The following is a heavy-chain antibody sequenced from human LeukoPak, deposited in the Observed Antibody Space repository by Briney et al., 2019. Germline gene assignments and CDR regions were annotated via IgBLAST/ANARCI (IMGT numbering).Heavy chain of an antibody. J-gene: IGHJ6*03. D-gene: IGHD1-26*01. CDR3: ARDPYSGNYGTYYYYYMDV. CDR2: ISSSSSAI. Sequence: PGGSLRLSCAASGFTFSNYTMNWVRQAPGKGLEWVSYISSSSSAIFYADSVKGRFTISRDNAKNSLYLQMDSLGPEDTAVYYCARDPYSGNYGTYYYYYMDVWGKGTTVTISS. V-gene: IGHV3-21*05. CDR1: GFTFSNYT.